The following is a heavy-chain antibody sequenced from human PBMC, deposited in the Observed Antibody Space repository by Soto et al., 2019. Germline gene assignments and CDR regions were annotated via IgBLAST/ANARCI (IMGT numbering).Heavy chain of an antibody. CDR1: GFSFRDYY. D-gene: IGHD3-22*01. CDR2: ISGSGNTI. V-gene: IGHV3-11*01. CDR3: ARDRLPMVVVVMGWFDP. Sequence: QVQLVESGGALVKPGGSLRLSCAASGFSFRDYYMSWIRQAPRKGLEGISYISGSGNTIYYADSVKGRFIISRDNAKNSLFLQMNSLRADDTAVYYCARDRLPMVVVVMGWFDPWGQGTLVTVSS. J-gene: IGHJ5*02.